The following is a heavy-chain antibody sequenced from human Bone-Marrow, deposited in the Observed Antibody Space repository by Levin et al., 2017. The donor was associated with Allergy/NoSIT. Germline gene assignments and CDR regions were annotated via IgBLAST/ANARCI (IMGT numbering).Heavy chain of an antibody. V-gene: IGHV3-43*01. CDR1: GFTFDDYS. D-gene: IGHD2-2*01. J-gene: IGHJ4*02. CDR3: AKDRSSTVSTLDY. CDR2: ISWDGDDK. Sequence: ETLSLTCAASGFTFDDYSMHWVRQVPGKGLEWVSLISWDGDDKYYADSVKGRFTISRDNNKNSLYLQMNSLRTEDSALYYCAKDRSSTVSTLDYWGQGTLVTVSS.